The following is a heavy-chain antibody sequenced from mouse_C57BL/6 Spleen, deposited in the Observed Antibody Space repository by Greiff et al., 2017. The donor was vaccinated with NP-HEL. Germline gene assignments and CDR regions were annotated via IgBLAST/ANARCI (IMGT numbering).Heavy chain of an antibody. D-gene: IGHD3-2*02. CDR3: ARLGQLRLRNGAMDY. Sequence: EVQVVESGGGLVKPGGSLKLSCAASGFTFSDYGMHWVRQAPEKGLEWVAYISSGSSTIYYADTVKGRFTISRDNAKNTLFLQMTSLRSEDTAMYYCARLGQLRLRNGAMDYWGKGTSVTVSS. CDR2: ISSGSSTI. V-gene: IGHV5-17*01. J-gene: IGHJ4*01. CDR1: GFTFSDYG.